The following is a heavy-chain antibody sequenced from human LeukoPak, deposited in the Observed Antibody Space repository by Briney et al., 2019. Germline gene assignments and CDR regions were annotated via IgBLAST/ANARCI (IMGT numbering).Heavy chain of an antibody. V-gene: IGHV3-15*01. D-gene: IGHD1-7*01. CDR3: TTVLYNWNYARWFFDL. CDR1: GFTFSNAW. CDR2: IKRKTGGGTT. J-gene: IGHJ2*01. Sequence: PGGSLRLSCAASGFTFSNAWMSWVRQAPGKGLEWVGRIKRKTGGGTTDYAAPVKGRFTISRDDSKNTLYLQMNSLKTEDTAVYYCTTVLYNWNYARWFFDLWGRGTLVTVSS.